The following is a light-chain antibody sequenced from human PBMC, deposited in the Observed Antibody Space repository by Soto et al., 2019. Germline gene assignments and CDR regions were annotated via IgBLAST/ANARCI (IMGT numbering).Light chain of an antibody. CDR3: SAYTSSSTWV. Sequence: QSALTQPASVSGSPGQSIAISCTGSSSDVGGYKYVSWYQQYPGKAPKLMIYEVSNRPSEISKRFSGSKSGNTAFLTISGLQTDDEADYYCSAYTSSSTWVFGGGTKGPS. CDR2: EVS. CDR1: SSDVGGYKY. V-gene: IGLV2-14*01. J-gene: IGLJ2*01.